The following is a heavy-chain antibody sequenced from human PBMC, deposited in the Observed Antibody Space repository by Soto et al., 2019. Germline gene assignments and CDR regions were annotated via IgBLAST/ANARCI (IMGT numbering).Heavy chain of an antibody. V-gene: IGHV4-31*03. J-gene: IGHJ4*02. CDR1: GGSISSCGYY. CDR3: AREVGHSSLTYFDY. Sequence: TLSLTCTVSGGSISSCGYYWSWIRQHPGKGLEWIGYIYYSGSTYYNPSLKSRVTISVDTSKNQFSLKLSSVTAADTAVYYCAREVGHSSLTYFDYWGQGTLVTVSS. D-gene: IGHD6-13*01. CDR2: IYYSGST.